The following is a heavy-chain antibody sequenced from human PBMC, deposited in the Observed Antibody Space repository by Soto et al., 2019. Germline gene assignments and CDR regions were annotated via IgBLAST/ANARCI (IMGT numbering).Heavy chain of an antibody. V-gene: IGHV3-30*18. D-gene: IGHD6-25*01. CDR1: GFTFSSYG. Sequence: QVQLVESGGGVVQPGRSLRLSCAASGFTFSSYGMHWVRQAPGKGLEWVAVIPYDGSNKYYADSVKGRFTISRDNSKNTMYLQMNSLRAEDTAVYYCAKDSGDSYYYYYMDVWGKGTTVTVSS. CDR3: AKDSGDSYYYYYMDV. CDR2: IPYDGSNK. J-gene: IGHJ6*03.